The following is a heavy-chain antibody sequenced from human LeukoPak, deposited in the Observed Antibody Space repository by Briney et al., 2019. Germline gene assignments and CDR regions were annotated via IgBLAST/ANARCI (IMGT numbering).Heavy chain of an antibody. D-gene: IGHD4-17*01. CDR2: IKQDGSEK. Sequence: GGSLRLSCAASGFTFSSYWMSWVRQAPGKGLEWVANIKQDGSEKYYVDSVKGRFTISRDNAKNSLYLQMNSLRAEDTAVYYCARSPTTVTPYWFDPWGQGALVTVSS. J-gene: IGHJ5*02. CDR1: GFTFSSYW. CDR3: ARSPTTVTPYWFDP. V-gene: IGHV3-7*03.